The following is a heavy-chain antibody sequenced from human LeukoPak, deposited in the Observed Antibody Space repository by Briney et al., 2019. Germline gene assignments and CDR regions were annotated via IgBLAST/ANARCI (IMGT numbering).Heavy chain of an antibody. Sequence: GGSLRLSCAASGFTFSSYSMSWVRQAPGKGLEWVSSISSSSSYIYYADSVKGRFTISRDNAKNSLYLQMNSLRAEDTAVYYCAGYMTTTIFGVVEDYWGQGTLVTVSS. CDR2: ISSSSSYI. V-gene: IGHV3-21*01. CDR3: AGYMTTTIFGVVEDY. CDR1: GFTFSSYS. J-gene: IGHJ4*02. D-gene: IGHD3-3*01.